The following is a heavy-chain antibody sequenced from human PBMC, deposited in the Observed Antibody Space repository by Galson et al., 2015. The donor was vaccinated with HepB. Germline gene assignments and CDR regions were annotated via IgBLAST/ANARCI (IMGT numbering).Heavy chain of an antibody. CDR2: ISSSGSTI. Sequence: SLRLSCAASGFTFSDYYMSWIRQAPGKGLEWVSYISSSGSTIYYADSVKGRFTISRDNAKNSLYLQMDSLRAEDTAVYYCARDRGWLYYFDYWGQGTLVTVSS. CDR1: GFTFSDYY. J-gene: IGHJ4*02. V-gene: IGHV3-11*01. D-gene: IGHD5-12*01. CDR3: ARDRGWLYYFDY.